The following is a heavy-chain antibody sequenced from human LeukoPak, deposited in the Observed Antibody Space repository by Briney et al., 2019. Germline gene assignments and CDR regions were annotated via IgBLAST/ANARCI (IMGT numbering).Heavy chain of an antibody. J-gene: IGHJ4*02. D-gene: IGHD2-8*01. Sequence: GGSLRLSCAASGLTVGSNSMSWVRRSPGKGLVWVSVIYSGGSTYYADSVKGRFTISRHNSKNTLYLQMNSLRAEDTAVYYCARIRVYCTNGVCYPAYFDYWGQGTLVTVSS. CDR3: ARIRVYCTNGVCYPAYFDY. CDR2: IYSGGST. CDR1: GLTVGSNS. V-gene: IGHV3-53*04.